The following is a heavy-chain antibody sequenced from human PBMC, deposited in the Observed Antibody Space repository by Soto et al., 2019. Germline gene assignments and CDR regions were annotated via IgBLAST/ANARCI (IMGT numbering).Heavy chain of an antibody. Sequence: ASVKVSCKASGYTFTSYYMHWVRQAPGQGLEWMGIINPSGGSTSYAQKFQGRVTMTRDTSTSTVYMELSSLRSEDTAVYYCARSEVVVVPAAISPDYWGQGTLFTVSS. V-gene: IGHV1-46*01. J-gene: IGHJ4*02. CDR2: INPSGGST. CDR1: GYTFTSYY. D-gene: IGHD2-2*01. CDR3: ARSEVVVVPAAISPDY.